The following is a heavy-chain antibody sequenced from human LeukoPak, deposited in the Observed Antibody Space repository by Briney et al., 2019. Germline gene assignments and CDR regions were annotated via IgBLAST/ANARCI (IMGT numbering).Heavy chain of an antibody. CDR2: IWHDGTNK. CDR1: GFTFSTYV. V-gene: IGHV3-30*02. Sequence: PGGSLRLSCAASGFTFSTYVMHWVRQAPGKGLDWVAIIWHDGTNKYYADSVKGRFTISRDNSKNTLYLQMNSLRAEDTAVYYCAKGGKRDYFDYWGQGTLVTVSS. J-gene: IGHJ4*02. CDR3: AKGGKRDYFDY.